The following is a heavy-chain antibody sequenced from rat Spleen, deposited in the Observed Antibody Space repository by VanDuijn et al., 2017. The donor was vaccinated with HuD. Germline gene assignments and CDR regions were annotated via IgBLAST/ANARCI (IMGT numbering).Heavy chain of an antibody. CDR3: ARERIAAISPYVMDA. D-gene: IGHD1-2*01. Sequence: QVQLKESGPDLVQPSQTLSLTCTVVGFSLTSYHVHWVRQPPGKGLEWMGVIWNTGGTRYNSALKSRLSFGKDTSKSQVFLKMSSLQTEDTATYYCARERIAAISPYVMDAWGQGASVTVSS. V-gene: IGHV2-41*01. J-gene: IGHJ4*01. CDR2: IWNTGGT. CDR1: GFSLTSYH.